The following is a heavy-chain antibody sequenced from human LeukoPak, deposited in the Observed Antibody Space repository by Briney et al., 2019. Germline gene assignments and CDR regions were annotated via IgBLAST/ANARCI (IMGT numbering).Heavy chain of an antibody. D-gene: IGHD6-13*01. Sequence: SVKVSCKASGGTFSSFAITWVRQTPGQGLEWMGGIIPIFGTTNYAQKFQDRVTITADKSTSTAYMKLSSLRSEDTAVYFCARVVGLTGYSSNWYSGYYYYMDVWGKGTTVTVSS. J-gene: IGHJ6*03. CDR3: ARVVGLTGYSSNWYSGYYYYMDV. CDR2: IIPIFGTT. CDR1: GGTFSSFA. V-gene: IGHV1-69*06.